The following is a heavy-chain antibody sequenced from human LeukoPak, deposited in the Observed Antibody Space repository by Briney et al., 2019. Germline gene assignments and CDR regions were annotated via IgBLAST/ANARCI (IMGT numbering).Heavy chain of an antibody. CDR1: GGTFSSYA. V-gene: IGHV1-69*05. Sequence: GASVKVSCKASGGTFSSYAISWVRQAPGQGLEWMGGIIPIFGTANYAQKFQGRVTITKDESTSTAYMELSSLRSEDTAVYYCARVGGYDIYYYYMDVWGKGTTVTVSS. J-gene: IGHJ6*03. CDR3: ARVGGYDIYYYYMDV. D-gene: IGHD5-12*01. CDR2: IIPIFGTA.